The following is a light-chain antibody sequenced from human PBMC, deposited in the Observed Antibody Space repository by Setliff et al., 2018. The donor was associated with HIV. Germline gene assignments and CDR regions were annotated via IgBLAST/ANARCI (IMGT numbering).Light chain of an antibody. V-gene: IGLV2-14*03. J-gene: IGLJ1*01. CDR1: SSDVGGYSY. Sequence: QSVLAQPASVSGSPGQSITISCTGTSSDVGGYSYVSWYQQHPGKAPKLLIYDFSSRPSGVSNRFSGSKSDNTASLTISGLQAEDEADYYCSSFTNSYPLYVFGTGTKVTVL. CDR2: DFS. CDR3: SSFTNSYPLYV.